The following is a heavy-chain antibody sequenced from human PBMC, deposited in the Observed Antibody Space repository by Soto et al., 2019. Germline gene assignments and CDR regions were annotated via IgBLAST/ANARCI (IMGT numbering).Heavy chain of an antibody. CDR3: ARDAQGVVNNYFDY. CDR2: ISYDGSNK. V-gene: IGHV3-30-3*01. CDR1: GFTFSSYA. D-gene: IGHD3-3*01. J-gene: IGHJ4*02. Sequence: QVQLVESGGGVVQPGRSLRLSCAASGFTFSSYAMHWVRQAPGKGLEWVAVISYDGSNKYYADSVKGRFTISRDNSKNTLYLQMNSVRAEDTAVYYCARDAQGVVNNYFDYWGQGTLVTVSS.